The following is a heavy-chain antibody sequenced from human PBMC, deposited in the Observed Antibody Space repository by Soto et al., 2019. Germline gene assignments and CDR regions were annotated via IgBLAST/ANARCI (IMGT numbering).Heavy chain of an antibody. J-gene: IGHJ6*02. CDR1: GFTVSSNY. D-gene: IGHD6-6*01. CDR3: ASSQPTRRHYYYYYGMDV. CDR2: IYSGGST. V-gene: IGHV3-53*01. Sequence: GGSLRLSCAASGFTVSSNYMSWVRQAPGKGLEWVSVIYSGGSTYYADSVKGRFTISRDNSKNTLYLQMNSLRAEDTAVYYCASSQPTRRHYYYYYGMDVWGQGTTVTVSS.